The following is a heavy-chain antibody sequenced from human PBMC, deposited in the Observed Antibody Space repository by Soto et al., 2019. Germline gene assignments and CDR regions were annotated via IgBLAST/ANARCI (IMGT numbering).Heavy chain of an antibody. CDR3: AKGGLVAARNYYYYGMDV. V-gene: IGHV3-23*01. CDR2: ISGSGGST. J-gene: IGHJ6*02. D-gene: IGHD6-6*01. Sequence: EVQLLESGGGLVQPGGSLRLSCAASGFTFSSYAMSWVRQAPGKGLEWVSAISGSGGSTYYADSVKGRFTISRGNSKNTLYLQMNSLRAEDTAVYYCAKGGLVAARNYYYYGMDVWGQGTTVTVSS. CDR1: GFTFSSYA.